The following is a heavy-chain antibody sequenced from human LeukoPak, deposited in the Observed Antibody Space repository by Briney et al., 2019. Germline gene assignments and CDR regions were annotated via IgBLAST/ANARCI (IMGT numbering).Heavy chain of an antibody. CDR3: AGVIREGYSYGNYYYYGMDV. D-gene: IGHD5-18*01. CDR1: GGSISSYY. J-gene: IGHJ6*02. Sequence: SETLSLTCTVSGGSISSYYWSWIRQPPGKGLEWIGEINHSGSTNYNPSLKSRVTISVDTSKNQFSLKLSSVTAADTAVYYCAGVIREGYSYGNYYYYGMDVWGQGTTVTVSS. V-gene: IGHV4-34*01. CDR2: INHSGST.